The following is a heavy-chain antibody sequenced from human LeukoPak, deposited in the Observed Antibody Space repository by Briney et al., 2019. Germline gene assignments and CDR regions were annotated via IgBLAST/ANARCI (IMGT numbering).Heavy chain of an antibody. CDR3: VRLVGSSWLDY. J-gene: IGHJ4*02. V-gene: IGHV6-1*01. D-gene: IGHD6-13*01. Sequence: SQTLSLTCAISGDSVSSNSASWNWIRQSPSGGLEWLAKTYYRSKWYYEYAPSLGGRITINPEASKNHFSLQLNSVTPEDTAVYYCVRLVGSSWLDYWGQGTLVTVSS. CDR2: TYYRSKWYY. CDR1: GDSVSSNSAS.